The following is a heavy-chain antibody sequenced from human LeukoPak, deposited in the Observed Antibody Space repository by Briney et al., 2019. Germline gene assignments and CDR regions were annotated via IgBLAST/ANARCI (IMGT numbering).Heavy chain of an antibody. D-gene: IGHD5-24*01. CDR3: ARDLGRDGYNDY. V-gene: IGHV4-59*01. J-gene: IGHJ4*02. Sequence: SETLSLTCTVSGGSISSYYWSWTRQPPGKGLEWIGYIYYSGSTNYNPSLKSRVTISVDTSKNQFSLKLSSVTAADTAVYYCARDLGRDGYNDYWGQGTLVTVSS. CDR1: GGSISSYY. CDR2: IYYSGST.